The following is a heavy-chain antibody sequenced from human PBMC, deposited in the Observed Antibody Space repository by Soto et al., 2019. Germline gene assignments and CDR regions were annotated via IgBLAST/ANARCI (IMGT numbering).Heavy chain of an antibody. D-gene: IGHD2-15*01. CDR3: ARYRSCSGGSCYDALDI. Sequence: EVQLVESGGGLVKPGGSLRLSCEASGFTFSSYSMNWVRQAPGKGLEWVSSISSSSSNIYYADSVKGRFTISRDNAKNKLYLQMNGLRAEDTGVYYCARYRSCSGGSCYDALDIWGQGTMVTVSS. V-gene: IGHV3-21*01. CDR1: GFTFSSYS. J-gene: IGHJ3*02. CDR2: ISSSSSNI.